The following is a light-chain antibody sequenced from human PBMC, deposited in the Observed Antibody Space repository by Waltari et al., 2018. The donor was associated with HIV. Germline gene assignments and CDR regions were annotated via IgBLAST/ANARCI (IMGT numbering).Light chain of an antibody. CDR3: QQDYSPPWS. J-gene: IGKJ1*01. Sequence: DIVMTQSPDSLAVSLGERATINCKSSQSVLYSSNNKNYLTWYQQKPGQPPKLLISWASTRDHGVPYRFSGGGSGPDCNLTIRRLQAEDVAVYYCQQDYSPPWSFCQGTKVEIK. CDR1: QSVLYSSNNKNY. V-gene: IGKV4-1*01. CDR2: WAS.